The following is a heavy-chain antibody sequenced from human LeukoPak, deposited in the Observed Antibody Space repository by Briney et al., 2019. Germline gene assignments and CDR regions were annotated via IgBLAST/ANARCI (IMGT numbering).Heavy chain of an antibody. J-gene: IGHJ4*02. CDR1: GGSFSGYY. CDR3: ATRDESRTDVTPCDH. CDR2: IHHSGTT. D-gene: IGHD5-24*01. V-gene: IGHV4-34*01. Sequence: SETLSLTCAVYGGSFSGYYWTWIRQPPGKGLEWIGEIHHSGTTNYNPSLEPRVTISVDKSRNQFSLDLTSVTGADTAVYYCATRDESRTDVTPCDHWGQGALVTVSS.